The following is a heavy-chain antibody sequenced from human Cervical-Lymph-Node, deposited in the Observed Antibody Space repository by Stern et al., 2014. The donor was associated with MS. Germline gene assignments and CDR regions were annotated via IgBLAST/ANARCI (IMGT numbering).Heavy chain of an antibody. CDR2: ISYDGGRK. D-gene: IGHD2-8*01. CDR3: AREAPSGVYFDL. Sequence: VHLVESGGGVVQTGRSLRLSCAASRFTFSSYGLHWVRQAPGKGLEWVAVISYDGGRKYYAESVKGRFSISRDNSRNALYLQMSSLRDDDTALYYCAREAPSGVYFDLWGQGTLLTVSS. J-gene: IGHJ4*02. V-gene: IGHV3-30*04. CDR1: RFTFSSYG.